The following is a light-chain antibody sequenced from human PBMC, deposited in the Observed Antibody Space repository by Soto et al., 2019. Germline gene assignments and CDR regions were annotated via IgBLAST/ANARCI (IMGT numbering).Light chain of an antibody. V-gene: IGKV2D-29*01. Sequence: DIVMTQTPLSLSVTSGQPASISCKSSQSXXXXXXXXYLYWYLQRPGQPPQLLIYEVSNRFSGVPDRFSGSGSGTDXXXKISXVEAEDVGVYYCMQSLQLPITFGQGTRLETK. CDR2: EVS. CDR1: QSXXXXXXXXY. CDR3: MQSLQLPIT. J-gene: IGKJ5*01.